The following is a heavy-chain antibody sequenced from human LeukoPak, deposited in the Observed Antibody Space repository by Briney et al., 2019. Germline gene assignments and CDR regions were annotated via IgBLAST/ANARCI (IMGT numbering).Heavy chain of an antibody. Sequence: ASVKVSCKASGYTFTSYYMHWVRQAPGQGLEWMGIINPSGGSTSYAQKFQGRVTMTRDTSTSTVYMELSSLRSEDTAVYYCARDYRIAARPGESDYWGQGTLVTVSS. CDR3: ARDYRIAARPGESDY. V-gene: IGHV1-46*01. D-gene: IGHD6-6*01. J-gene: IGHJ4*02. CDR2: INPSGGST. CDR1: GYTFTSYY.